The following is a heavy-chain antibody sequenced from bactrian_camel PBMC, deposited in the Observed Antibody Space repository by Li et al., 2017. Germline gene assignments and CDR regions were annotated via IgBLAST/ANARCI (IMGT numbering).Heavy chain of an antibody. V-gene: IGHV3S55*01. CDR1: GLRFSDYA. D-gene: IGHD4*01. CDR2: IDLDSYT. J-gene: IGHJ6*01. Sequence: VESGGGSVQSGGSLRVSRRASGLRFSDYALGWYRQAPGNECELLSTIDLDSYTYVADSVKGRFTASRDNARNTFYLQMNTLKREDTAVYYCAARPPEHVWATARCFPGSRSKAYGYWAQGTQVTVS. CDR3: AARPPEHVWATARCFPGSRSKAYGY.